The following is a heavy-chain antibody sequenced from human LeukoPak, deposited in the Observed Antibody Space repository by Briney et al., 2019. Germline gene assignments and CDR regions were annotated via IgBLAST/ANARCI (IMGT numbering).Heavy chain of an antibody. J-gene: IGHJ4*02. CDR2: INPNSGGT. V-gene: IGHV1-2*06. CDR3: ASALGYCSSAACPRD. CDR1: GYTFTGYH. Sequence: GASVKVSCRASGYTFTGYHMYWVRQAPGQGLEWMGRINPNSGGTNYAQKFQGRVTMTRDTSINTVHMELSSLRSEDTAVYYCASALGYCSSAACPRDWGQGTLITVSS. D-gene: IGHD2-2*01.